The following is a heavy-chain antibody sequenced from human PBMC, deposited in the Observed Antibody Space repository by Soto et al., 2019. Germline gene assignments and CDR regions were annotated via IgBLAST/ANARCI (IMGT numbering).Heavy chain of an antibody. V-gene: IGHV5-51*01. CDR2: IFSSDSSA. D-gene: IGHD2-2*01. CDR3: GTWRGSSWFDY. J-gene: IGHJ4*02. CDR1: GFTFSSYS. Sequence: GESLKISCKASGFTFSSYSLGWVRHMPGKGLQWMGNIFSSDSSAKYSPSFVGQVTISVDRSINTAYLQWSSLKASDTAVYYCGTWRGSSWFDYWGPGTLVTVSS.